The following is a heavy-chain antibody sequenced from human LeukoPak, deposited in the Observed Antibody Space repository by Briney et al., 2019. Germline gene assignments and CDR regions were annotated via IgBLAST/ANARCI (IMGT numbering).Heavy chain of an antibody. V-gene: IGHV3-23*01. Sequence: GGSLRLSCAASGFTFSSYAMSWVRQAPGKGLEWVSSISGSGGRTHYTDSVKGRFTISRDNSKNTLYLQMNSLRAEDTAVYYCAKERSRGGDCLDYWGQGTLVTVSS. J-gene: IGHJ4*02. D-gene: IGHD2-21*02. CDR2: ISGSGGRT. CDR3: AKERSRGGDCLDY. CDR1: GFTFSSYA.